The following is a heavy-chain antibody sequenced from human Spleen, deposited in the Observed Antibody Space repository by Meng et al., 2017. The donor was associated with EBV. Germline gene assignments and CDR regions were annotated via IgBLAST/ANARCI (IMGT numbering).Heavy chain of an antibody. Sequence: QVRLVGSGGGVVQPGWSLSLSCAAAEFTFSDYYMSWFRQAPGKGLEWVSYISSSGTTRYSEDSVKGRFTTSRDNANNSLYLQMKNLRAEDTAVYYCAREGVHYWGQGTLVTVSS. V-gene: IGHV3-11*01. CDR3: AREGVHY. J-gene: IGHJ4*02. CDR2: ISSSGTTR. CDR1: EFTFSDYY. D-gene: IGHD3-10*01.